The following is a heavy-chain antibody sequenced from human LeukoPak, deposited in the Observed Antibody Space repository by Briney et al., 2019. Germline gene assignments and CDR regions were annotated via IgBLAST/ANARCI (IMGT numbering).Heavy chain of an antibody. V-gene: IGHV5-10-1*01. CDR2: IDPSDSYT. D-gene: IGHD6-6*01. CDR3: ASSAIAARLGY. CDR1: GYRLTSYW. J-gene: IGHJ4*02. Sequence: GESLKTSFKGSGYRLTSYWISWVRQMPGKGLEWMGRIDPSDSYTNYSPSFQRHVTISADKSISTAYLQWSSLKASDTAMYYCASSAIAARLGYWGQGTLVTVSS.